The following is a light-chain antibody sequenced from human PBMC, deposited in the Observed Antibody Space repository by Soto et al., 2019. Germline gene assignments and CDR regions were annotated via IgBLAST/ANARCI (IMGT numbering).Light chain of an antibody. CDR3: QSYDRSLSGYV. Sequence: QSPLTQPPSVSGAPGKRVTISCAGSSSNIGAGYNIHWYQHLPGTAPKLLIYDNNHRPSGVPDRFSGSKSGTSASLAITGLQAEDEADYYCQSYDRSLSGYVFGTGTKVTV. V-gene: IGLV1-40*01. CDR2: DNN. J-gene: IGLJ1*01. CDR1: SSNIGAGYN.